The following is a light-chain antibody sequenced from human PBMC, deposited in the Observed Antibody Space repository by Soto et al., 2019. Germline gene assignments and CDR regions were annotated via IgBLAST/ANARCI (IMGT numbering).Light chain of an antibody. V-gene: IGKV1-5*01. CDR1: QSIRNW. J-gene: IGKJ1*01. CDR2: HAS. CDR3: QQSSTYRWT. Sequence: IQITQSPSTLPASLGDGVTITCRASQSIRNWLAWYQQKQGTAPKLLIYHASTLESGVPSRFTGSGSRTESTLTISRLQPDDVETYYCQQSSTYRWTFGQGTKVEIK.